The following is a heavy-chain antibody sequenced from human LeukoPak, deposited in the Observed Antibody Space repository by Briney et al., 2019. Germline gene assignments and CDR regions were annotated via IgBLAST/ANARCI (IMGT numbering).Heavy chain of an antibody. J-gene: IGHJ3*02. Sequence: GKGLEWVSYISSSSSTIYYADFVKGRFTISRDNAKNSLYLQMNSLRDEDTAVYYCARRLDIWGQGTMVTVSS. V-gene: IGHV3-48*02. CDR2: ISSSSSTI. CDR3: ARRLDI.